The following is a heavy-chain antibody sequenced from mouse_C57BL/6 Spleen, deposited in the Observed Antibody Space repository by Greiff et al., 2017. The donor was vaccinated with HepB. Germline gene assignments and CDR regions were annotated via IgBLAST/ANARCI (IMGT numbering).Heavy chain of an antibody. Sequence: EVKLMESGAELVKPGASVKLSCTASGFNIKDYYMHWVKQRTEQGLEWIGRIDPEDGETKYAPKFQGKATITADTSSNTAYLQLSSLTSEDTAVYYCAPLYYYGSSYARFDYWGQGTTLTVSS. CDR3: APLYYYGSSYARFDY. CDR1: GFNIKDYY. J-gene: IGHJ2*01. CDR2: IDPEDGET. D-gene: IGHD1-1*01. V-gene: IGHV14-2*01.